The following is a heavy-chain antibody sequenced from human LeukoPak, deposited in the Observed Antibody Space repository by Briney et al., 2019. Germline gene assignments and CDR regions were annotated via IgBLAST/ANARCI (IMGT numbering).Heavy chain of an antibody. CDR2: IYTSGST. V-gene: IGHV4-61*02. D-gene: IGHD6-13*01. Sequence: LSQTLSLTCTVSGGSISSGSYYWSWIRQPAGKGLEWIGRIYTSGSTNYNPSLKSRVTISVDTSKNQFSLKLSSVTAADTAVYYCARAPYSSSWYWFDPWGQGTLVTVSS. CDR1: GGSISSGSYY. CDR3: ARAPYSSSWYWFDP. J-gene: IGHJ5*02.